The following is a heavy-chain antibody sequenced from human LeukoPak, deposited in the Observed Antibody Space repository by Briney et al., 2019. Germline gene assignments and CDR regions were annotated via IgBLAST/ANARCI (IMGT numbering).Heavy chain of an antibody. CDR2: ISSSGTPK. V-gene: IGHV3-11*04. CDR3: ARDRWGYSYGGD. CDR1: GFIFSDYY. J-gene: IGHJ4*02. Sequence: GGSLRLSCGASGFIFSDYYMSWIRQAPGKGLEWTSYISSSGTPKYYADSVKGRFTISRDNAKKLVYLQMNSLRAEDTAVYYCARDRWGYSYGGDWGQGTLVTVSS. D-gene: IGHD5-18*01.